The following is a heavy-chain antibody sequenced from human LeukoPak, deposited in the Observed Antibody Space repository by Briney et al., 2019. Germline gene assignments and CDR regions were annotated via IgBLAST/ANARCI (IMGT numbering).Heavy chain of an antibody. V-gene: IGHV4-39*07. CDR3: ARCLRAASTNRYYYYYMDV. CDR1: GGSFSSSNYY. D-gene: IGHD6-13*01. CDR2: IYNSGST. J-gene: IGHJ6*03. Sequence: SETLSLTCTVSGGSFSSSNYYWGWIRQPPGKGLEWIGSIYNSGSTYYNPSLKSRVTLSVHTSKNLFSLRLTSVTAADTAVYYCARCLRAASTNRYYYYYMDVWGKGTTVTVSS.